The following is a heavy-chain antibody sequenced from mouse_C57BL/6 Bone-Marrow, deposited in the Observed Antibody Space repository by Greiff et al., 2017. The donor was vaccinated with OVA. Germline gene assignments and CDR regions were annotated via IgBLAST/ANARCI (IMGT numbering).Heavy chain of an antibody. Sequence: VQLKQSVAELVRPGASVKLSCTASGFTITNTYMHWVKQRPEQGLEWIGRIDPANDNTKYAPKFQGKATMTADPSSNTAYLQLNSLSSEDTAVYCCARGNFGSSLYAMDYWGQGTSVTVSA. CDR1: GFTITNTY. J-gene: IGHJ4*01. CDR2: IDPANDNT. CDR3: ARGNFGSSLYAMDY. D-gene: IGHD1-1*01. V-gene: IGHV14-3*01.